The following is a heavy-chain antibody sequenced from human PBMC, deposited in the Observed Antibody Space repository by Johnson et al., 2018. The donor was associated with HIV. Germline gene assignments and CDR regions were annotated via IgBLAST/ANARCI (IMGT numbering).Heavy chain of an antibody. CDR2: IYSGGST. V-gene: IGHV3-66*01. Sequence: VQLVESGGGLVQPGRSLRLTCVGSGFTFHEYAMHWVRQIPGKGLEWVSVIYSGGSTYYADSVKGRFTISRDNSKNTLYLQMNSLRAEDTAMYYCATDSEGHVFDIWGQGTMVTVSS. CDR1: GFTFHEYA. J-gene: IGHJ3*02. CDR3: ATDSEGHVFDI.